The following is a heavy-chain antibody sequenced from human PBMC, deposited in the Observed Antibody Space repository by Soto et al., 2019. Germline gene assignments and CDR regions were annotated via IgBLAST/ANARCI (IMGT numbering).Heavy chain of an antibody. Sequence: QVQLVQSGAEVKQPGSSVKVSCTFSGGPLTSYTFSWMRQAAGQGLEWIGRMIPVVGLSDPDQKFQDRHTLTADTDTSTVHIELHSLRFADTALYFCVRDDGSEINWFAPCCKGTQVTVSS. CDR2: MIPVVGLS. CDR3: VRDDGSEINWFAP. J-gene: IGHJ5*02. V-gene: IGHV1-69*08. CDR1: GGPLTSYT.